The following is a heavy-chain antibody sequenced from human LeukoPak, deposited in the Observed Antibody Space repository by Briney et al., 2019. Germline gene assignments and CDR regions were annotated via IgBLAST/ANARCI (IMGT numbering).Heavy chain of an antibody. CDR1: GFTFTTYS. Sequence: GGSLRLSCAASGFTFTTYSMNWVRQAPGKGLEWVSSISSNGDYIYYADSLKGRFTISRDNAKNSLYLQMNSLRAEDTALYYCTKDKPPRSSGWYGWFDPWGQGTLVTVSS. J-gene: IGHJ5*02. D-gene: IGHD6-19*01. V-gene: IGHV3-21*04. CDR2: ISSNGDYI. CDR3: TKDKPPRSSGWYGWFDP.